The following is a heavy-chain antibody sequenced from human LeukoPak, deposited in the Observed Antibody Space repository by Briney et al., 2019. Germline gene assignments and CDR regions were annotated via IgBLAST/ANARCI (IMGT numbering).Heavy chain of an antibody. CDR1: GFTFSSYS. Sequence: PGGSLRLSCAASGFTFSSYSMNWVRQAPGKGLEWVSVIYSGGNAYYADSVKGRFTISKNTLYLQMNSLRAEDTAVYYCARDTPVVGTRYFDYWGQGTLVTVSS. J-gene: IGHJ4*02. CDR3: ARDTPVVGTRYFDY. CDR2: IYSGGNA. V-gene: IGHV3-66*01. D-gene: IGHD2-15*01.